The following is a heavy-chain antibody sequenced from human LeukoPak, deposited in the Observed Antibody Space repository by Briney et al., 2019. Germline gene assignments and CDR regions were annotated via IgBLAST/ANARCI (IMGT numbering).Heavy chain of an antibody. Sequence: GGSLRLSCAASGFTFSSYSMNWVRQAPGKGLEWVPYISSSSSTIYYADSVKGRFTISRDNAKNSLYLQMNSLRAEDTAVYYCAKETYYDFWSGSSNWFDPWGQGTLVTVSS. CDR3: AKETYYDFWSGSSNWFDP. V-gene: IGHV3-48*01. J-gene: IGHJ5*02. D-gene: IGHD3-3*01. CDR1: GFTFSSYS. CDR2: ISSSSSTI.